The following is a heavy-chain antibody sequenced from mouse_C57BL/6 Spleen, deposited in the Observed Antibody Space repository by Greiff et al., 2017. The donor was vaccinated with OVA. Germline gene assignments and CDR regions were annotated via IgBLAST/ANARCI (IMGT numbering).Heavy chain of an antibody. CDR3: ARWGVTPWFAY. CDR2: IDPSDSDT. Sequence: VQLQQPGAELVMPGASVKLSCKASGYTFTSYWMHWVKQRPGQGLEWIGEIDPSDSDTNYNQKFKGKSTLTVDKSSSTAYMQLSSLTSEDSAVYYCARWGVTPWFAYWGQGTLVTVSA. CDR1: GYTFTSYW. J-gene: IGHJ3*01. D-gene: IGHD2-2*01. V-gene: IGHV1-69*01.